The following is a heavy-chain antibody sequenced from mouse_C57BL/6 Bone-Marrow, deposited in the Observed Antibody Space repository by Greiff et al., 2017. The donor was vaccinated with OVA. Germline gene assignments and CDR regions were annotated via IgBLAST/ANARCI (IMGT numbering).Heavy chain of an antibody. CDR2: IDPNSGGT. Sequence: QVQLQQSGAELVKPGASVKLSCKASGYTFTSYWMHWVKQRPGRGLEWIGRIDPNSGGTKYNEKFKSKATLTVDKPSSTAYMQRSSLTAEDSAVYYSARDLLLRWGYFDYWGQGTTLTVSS. CDR1: GYTFTSYW. D-gene: IGHD1-1*01. J-gene: IGHJ2*01. V-gene: IGHV1-72*01. CDR3: ARDLLLRWGYFDY.